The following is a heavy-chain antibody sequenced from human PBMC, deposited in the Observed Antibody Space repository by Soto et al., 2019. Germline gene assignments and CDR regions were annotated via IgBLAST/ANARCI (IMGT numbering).Heavy chain of an antibody. CDR1: GGSISSYY. CDR2: IYYSGST. J-gene: IGHJ5*02. V-gene: IGHV4-59*08. Sequence: SETLSLTCTVSGGSISSYYWSWIRQPPGKGLEWIGYIYYSGSTNYNPSLTSRVTISVDTSKNQFSLKLSSVTAADTAVYYCARLSHYDFWSGYQNWFDPWGQGPLVTVAS. CDR3: ARLSHYDFWSGYQNWFDP. D-gene: IGHD3-3*01.